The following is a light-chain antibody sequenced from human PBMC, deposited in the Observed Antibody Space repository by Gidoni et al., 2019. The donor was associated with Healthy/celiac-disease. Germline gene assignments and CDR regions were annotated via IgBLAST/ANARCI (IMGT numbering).Light chain of an antibody. CDR3: QQSYSTPRT. J-gene: IGKJ1*01. CDR2: AAS. Sequence: DIQITQPPSSLSASVGDRVTITCRASQSISSYLNWYQQKPGKAPKLLIYAASSLQSGVPSRFSGSGSGKDFTLSISSLQPEDFATYYCQQSYSTPRTFGQGTKVEIK. V-gene: IGKV1-39*01. CDR1: QSISSY.